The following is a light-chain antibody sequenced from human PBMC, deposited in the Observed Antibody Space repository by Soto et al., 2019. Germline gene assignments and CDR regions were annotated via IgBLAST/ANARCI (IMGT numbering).Light chain of an antibody. CDR1: QSINNN. J-gene: IGKJ4*01. V-gene: IGKV3-15*01. CDR3: QQYNNWPLT. CDR2: GAS. Sequence: EIVMTQSPATLSVSPGERATLSCRASQSINNNLAWYQQKPGQGPRLLIYGASSRATGIPARFSGSGSGTGFTLTISSLQSEDFAIYYCQQYNNWPLTFGGGTKVEIE.